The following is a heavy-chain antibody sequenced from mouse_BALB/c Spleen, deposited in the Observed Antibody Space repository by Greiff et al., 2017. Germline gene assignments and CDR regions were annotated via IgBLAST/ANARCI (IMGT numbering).Heavy chain of an antibody. CDR1: GFSLTSYG. J-gene: IGHJ1*01. CDR2: IWSGGST. CDR3: ARNCYGSSYGYFDV. D-gene: IGHD1-1*01. V-gene: IGHV2-2*02. Sequence: QVQLKESGPGLVQPSQSLSITCTVSGFSLTSYGVHWVRQSPGKGLEWLGVIWSGGSTDYNAAFISRLSISKDNSKSQVFFKMNSLQANDTAIYYCARNCYGSSYGYFDVWGAGTTVTVSS.